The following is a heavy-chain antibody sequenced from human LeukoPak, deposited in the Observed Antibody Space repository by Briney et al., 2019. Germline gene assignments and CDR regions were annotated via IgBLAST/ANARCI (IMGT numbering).Heavy chain of an antibody. Sequence: PGGSLRLSCAASGSTFSNAWMSWVRQAPGKGLEWVGRIKSKTDGGTTDYAAPVKGRFTISRDDSKNTLYLQMNSLKTEDTAVYYCTTDKGYDYVWGSYRYPSQFDYWGQGTLVTVSS. D-gene: IGHD3-16*02. CDR1: GSTFSNAW. V-gene: IGHV3-15*01. J-gene: IGHJ4*02. CDR3: TTDKGYDYVWGSYRYPSQFDY. CDR2: IKSKTDGGTT.